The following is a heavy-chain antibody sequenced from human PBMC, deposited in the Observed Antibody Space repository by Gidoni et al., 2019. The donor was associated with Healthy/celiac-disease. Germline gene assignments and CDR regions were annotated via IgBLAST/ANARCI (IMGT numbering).Heavy chain of an antibody. D-gene: IGHD6-13*01. CDR3: AHRRRYSSRVSYWYFDL. J-gene: IGHJ2*01. Sequence: QITLKESGPTLVKPTQTLTLTCPFSGFSLSTSGVGVGWIRQPPGKALEWLALIYWDDDKRYSPSLKSRLTITKDTSKNQVVLTMTNMDPVDTATYYCAHRRRYSSRVSYWYFDLWGRGTLVTVSS. CDR1: GFSLSTSGVG. V-gene: IGHV2-5*02. CDR2: IYWDDDK.